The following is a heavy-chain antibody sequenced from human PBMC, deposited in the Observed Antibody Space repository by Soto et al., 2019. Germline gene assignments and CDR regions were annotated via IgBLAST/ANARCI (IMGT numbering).Heavy chain of an antibody. D-gene: IGHD3-3*01. CDR1: GFTFSSYG. V-gene: IGHV3-30*18. Sequence: PGGSLRLSCAASGFTFSSYGMHWVRQAPGKGLEWVAVISYDGSNKYYAESVKGRFTISRDNSKNTLYLQMNSLRAEDTAVYYCAKDERYYDFWSGYYIYYYGMDVWGQGTTVTVSS. J-gene: IGHJ6*02. CDR2: ISYDGSNK. CDR3: AKDERYYDFWSGYYIYYYGMDV.